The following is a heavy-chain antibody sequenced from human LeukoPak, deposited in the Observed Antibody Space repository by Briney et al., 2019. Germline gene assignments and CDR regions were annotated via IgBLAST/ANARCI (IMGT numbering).Heavy chain of an antibody. CDR1: GGSISSYY. D-gene: IGHD3-16*01. V-gene: IGHV4-59*01. CDR2: IYYSGST. CDR3: ARFTPQGYGWGGYNRFDP. Sequence: SETLSLTCTVSGGSISSYYWNWIRQPPGKGLEWIGYIYYSGSTNYNPSLKSRVTISLDTSKNQFSLDLTSVTAADTAVYYCARFTPQGYGWGGYNRFDPWGQGTLVTVSS. J-gene: IGHJ5*02.